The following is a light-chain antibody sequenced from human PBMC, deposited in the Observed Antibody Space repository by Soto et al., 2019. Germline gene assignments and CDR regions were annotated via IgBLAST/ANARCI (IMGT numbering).Light chain of an antibody. CDR2: EVS. CDR3: ASYTTSSAFVV. V-gene: IGLV2-18*02. CDR1: SSDVGSYDR. Sequence: QSALTQPPSVSASPGQSDTISCTGTSSDVGSYDRVSWYQQPPGTAPKLMIYEVSNRPSGVPDRFSGSKSGNTASLTISGLQAEDEADYFCASYTTSSAFVVFGGGTKLTVL. J-gene: IGLJ2*01.